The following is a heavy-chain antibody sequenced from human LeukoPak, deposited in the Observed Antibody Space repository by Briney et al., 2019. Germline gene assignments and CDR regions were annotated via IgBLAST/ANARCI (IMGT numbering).Heavy chain of an antibody. Sequence: TGGSLRLSCTASGFTFGDYAMSWFRQAPGKGLEWVGFIRSKAYGGTTEYAASVKGRFTISRDDSKSIAYLQMNSLKTEDTAVYYCTRDLSAVGATRDVWGQGTTVTVSS. J-gene: IGHJ6*02. CDR1: GFTFGDYA. V-gene: IGHV3-49*03. D-gene: IGHD1-26*01. CDR3: TRDLSAVGATRDV. CDR2: IRSKAYGGTT.